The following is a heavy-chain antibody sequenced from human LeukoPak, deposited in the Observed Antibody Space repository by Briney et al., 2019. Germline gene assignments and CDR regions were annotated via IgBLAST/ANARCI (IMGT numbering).Heavy chain of an antibody. Sequence: SETLSLTRSVSGGSISGSGYYWAWIRQPPGKGLEWIGSIYYTGSTHYNSSLKSRVTMSVDTSKNQFSLKLSSVTAADTAVYYCASPLGGFDNWGQGTLVTVSS. J-gene: IGHJ4*02. CDR1: GGSISGSGYY. CDR3: ASPLGGFDN. V-gene: IGHV4-39*01. CDR2: IYYTGST. D-gene: IGHD3-16*01.